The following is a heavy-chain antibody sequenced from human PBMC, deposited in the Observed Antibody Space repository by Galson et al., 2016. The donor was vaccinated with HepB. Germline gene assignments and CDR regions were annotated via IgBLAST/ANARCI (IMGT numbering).Heavy chain of an antibody. J-gene: IGHJ3*02. CDR2: IYYSGST. V-gene: IGHV4-59*01. CDR1: GGSISSYY. Sequence: ETLSLTCTVSGGSISSYYWSWIRQPPGKGLEWIGYIYYSGSTNYNPSLKSRVTISVDTSKNQFSLKLSSVTAADTAVYYCARASPRDSSGWYPDAFDTWGQGTMVTVSS. CDR3: ARASPRDSSGWYPDAFDT. D-gene: IGHD6-19*01.